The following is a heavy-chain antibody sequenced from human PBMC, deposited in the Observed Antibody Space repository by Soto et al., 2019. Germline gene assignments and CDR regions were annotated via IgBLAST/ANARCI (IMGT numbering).Heavy chain of an antibody. D-gene: IGHD3-3*01. V-gene: IGHV3-23*01. CDR3: AKDQAIFSTLPDY. J-gene: IGHJ4*02. Sequence: GSLRLSCAASGFTFSSYAMSWVRQAPGKGLEWVSSINGVGGSTYYADSVKGRFTISRDNSKNTLYLQMNSLRAEDTAVYYCAKDQAIFSTLPDYWGQGTLVTVSS. CDR1: GFTFSSYA. CDR2: INGVGGST.